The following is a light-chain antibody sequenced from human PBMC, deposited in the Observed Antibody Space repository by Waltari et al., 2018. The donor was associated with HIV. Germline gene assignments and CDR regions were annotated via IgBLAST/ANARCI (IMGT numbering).Light chain of an antibody. CDR2: AAS. Sequence: ELIMTQSPATLSVSPGERATLSCRASQSVSDNLAWYQQKPGQPPRLLIYAASARASGIPTRFSGSGSGTEFTLTISILQSEDFAVYYCQQYGDWPPWTFGQGTKVEIK. V-gene: IGKV3-15*01. CDR3: QQYGDWPPWT. CDR1: QSVSDN. J-gene: IGKJ1*01.